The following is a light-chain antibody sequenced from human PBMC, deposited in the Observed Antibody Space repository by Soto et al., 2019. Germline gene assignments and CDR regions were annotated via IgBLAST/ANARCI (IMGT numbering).Light chain of an antibody. Sequence: QSVLTQPPSVSAAPGQKVTISCSGSSSNIGGNSVSWYQQLPGTAPKLLIYDDNKRPSGIPDRFSGSKSGTSATLGITGFQTGDEAAYYCSSYTSSRTCVFGTGT. V-gene: IGLV1-51*01. CDR1: SSNIGGNS. CDR2: DDN. J-gene: IGLJ1*01. CDR3: SSYTSSRTCV.